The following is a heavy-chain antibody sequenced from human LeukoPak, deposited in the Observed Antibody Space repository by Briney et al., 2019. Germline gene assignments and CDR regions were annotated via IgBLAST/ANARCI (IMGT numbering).Heavy chain of an antibody. D-gene: IGHD6-19*01. J-gene: IGHJ6*02. CDR1: GGTFSSYA. Sequence: ASVKVSCKASGGTFSSYAIIWVRQAPGQGLEWMGRIIPILGIANYAQKFQGRVTITADKSTSTAYMELSSLRSEDTAVYYCAREAGRYSSGWYGARMDVWGQGTTVTVSS. CDR3: AREAGRYSSGWYGARMDV. V-gene: IGHV1-69*04. CDR2: IIPILGIA.